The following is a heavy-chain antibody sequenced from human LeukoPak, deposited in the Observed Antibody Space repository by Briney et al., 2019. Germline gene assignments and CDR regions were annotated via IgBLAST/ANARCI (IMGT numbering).Heavy chain of an antibody. Sequence: PSETLSLTCAVYGGSFSGYYWSWIRQPPGKGLEWIGEINHSGSTNCNPSLKSRVTISVDTSKNQFSLKLSSVTAADTAVYYCARRKAYYYGSGRGAWFDPWGQGTLVTVSS. V-gene: IGHV4-34*01. D-gene: IGHD3-10*01. CDR2: INHSGST. CDR3: ARRKAYYYGSGRGAWFDP. CDR1: GGSFSGYY. J-gene: IGHJ5*02.